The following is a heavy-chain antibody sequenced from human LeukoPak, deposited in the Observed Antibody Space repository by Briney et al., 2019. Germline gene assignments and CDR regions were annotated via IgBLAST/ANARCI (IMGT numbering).Heavy chain of an antibody. V-gene: IGHV4-61*08. CDR1: GGSISSGGYY. CDR3: ARDRWGYCSGGSCYEGGAFDI. Sequence: KASETLSLTCTVSGGSISSGGYYWSWIRQPPGKGLEWIGYIYYSGSTNYNPSLKSRVTISVDTSKNQFSLKLSSVTAADTAVYYCARDRWGYCSGGSCYEGGAFDIWGQGTMVTVSS. J-gene: IGHJ3*02. D-gene: IGHD2-15*01. CDR2: IYYSGST.